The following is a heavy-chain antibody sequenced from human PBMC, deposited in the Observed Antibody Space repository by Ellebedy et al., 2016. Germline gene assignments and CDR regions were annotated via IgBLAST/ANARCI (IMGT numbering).Heavy chain of an antibody. J-gene: IGHJ3*02. CDR1: GFASYA. D-gene: IGHD3-16*01. Sequence: GESLKISCAAPGFASYAMSWVRQAPGTGLEWVSGLYGNGGGIFYADSVKGRFTISRDNSKNMVYLQMNSLRVEDTAVYYCAKDSILQNGVWDFFDIWGQGTRVIVSS. CDR2: LYGNGGGI. CDR3: AKDSILQNGVWDFFDI. V-gene: IGHV3-23*01.